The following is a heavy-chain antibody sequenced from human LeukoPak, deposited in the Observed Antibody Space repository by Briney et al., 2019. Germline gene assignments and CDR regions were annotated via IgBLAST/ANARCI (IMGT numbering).Heavy chain of an antibody. CDR1: GFTFSSYA. J-gene: IGHJ4*02. V-gene: IGHV3-23*01. Sequence: GGSLRLSCAASGFTFSSYAMSWVRQAPGKGLEWVSAISGSGGSTYYADSEKGRFTISRDNSKNTLYLQMNSLRAEDTAVYYCAKGQILYSSSWYPFFFDYWGQGTLVTVSS. CDR2: ISGSGGST. D-gene: IGHD6-13*01. CDR3: AKGQILYSSSWYPFFFDY.